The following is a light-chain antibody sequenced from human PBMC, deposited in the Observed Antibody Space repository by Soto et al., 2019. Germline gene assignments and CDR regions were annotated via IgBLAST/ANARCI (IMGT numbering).Light chain of an antibody. CDR2: GAS. CDR1: KSISNN. CDR3: QQYNNWPPT. Sequence: EMVMTQSPATLSVSPGERVTLSCRASKSISNNLAWYQQKPGQAPRLLIYGASTRATGFPARFSGSGSGTEFTLTLSSLQSEDFAVYYCQQYNNWPPTFGQGTKVEIK. V-gene: IGKV3-15*01. J-gene: IGKJ1*01.